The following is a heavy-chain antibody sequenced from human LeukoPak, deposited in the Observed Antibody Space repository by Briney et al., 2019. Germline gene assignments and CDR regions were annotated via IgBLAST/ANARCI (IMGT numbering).Heavy chain of an antibody. Sequence: GGSLRLSCAASGFTFSSYWMSWVRQAPGKGLEWVANIKQDGSEKYYVDSVKGRFTISRDNAKNTLYLQMNSLRAEDTAVYYXXXXXFCSGGSCPGYFDYWGQGTLVTVSS. J-gene: IGHJ4*02. D-gene: IGHD2-15*01. CDR1: GFTFSSYW. CDR2: IKQDGSEK. V-gene: IGHV3-7*01. CDR3: XXXXFCSGGSCPGYFDY.